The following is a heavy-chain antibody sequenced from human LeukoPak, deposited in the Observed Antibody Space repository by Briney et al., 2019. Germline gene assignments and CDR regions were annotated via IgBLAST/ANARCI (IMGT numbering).Heavy chain of an antibody. CDR1: GFTFSSYA. V-gene: IGHV3-30-3*01. D-gene: IGHD3-16*02. J-gene: IGHJ4*02. CDR3: ARDKLRLGELSLPNDY. Sequence: GGSLRLSCAASGFTFSSYAMHWVRQAPGKGLEWVAVISYDGSNKYYADSVKGRFTISRDNSKNTLYLQMNSLRAEDTAVYYCARDKLRLGELSLPNDYWGQGTLVTVSS. CDR2: ISYDGSNK.